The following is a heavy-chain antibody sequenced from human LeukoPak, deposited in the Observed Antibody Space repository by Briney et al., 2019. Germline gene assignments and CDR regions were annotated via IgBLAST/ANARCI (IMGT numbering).Heavy chain of an antibody. Sequence: SETPSLTCAVYGGSFSGYYWSWIRQPPGEGLEWIGEINHSGSTNYNPSLKSRVTISVDTSKNQFSLKLSSVTAADTAVYYCARGRVDYWGQGTLVTVSS. J-gene: IGHJ4*02. CDR2: INHSGST. V-gene: IGHV4-34*01. CDR1: GGSFSGYY. CDR3: ARGRVDY.